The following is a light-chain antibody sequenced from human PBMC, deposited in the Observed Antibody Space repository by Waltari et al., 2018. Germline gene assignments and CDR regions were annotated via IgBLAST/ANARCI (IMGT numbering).Light chain of an antibody. Sequence: QSALTQPASVSGSPGQSITISCSGTASVVVLFDLFSCYQQHQAKAPHLIIYEVSNRPSGISNRFSASKSGNTASLTISGLQAEDEADYYCSSYTTSSAPGVFGTGTRVTVL. CDR3: SSYTTSSAPGV. J-gene: IGLJ1*01. V-gene: IGLV2-14*01. CDR2: EVS. CDR1: ASVVVLFDL.